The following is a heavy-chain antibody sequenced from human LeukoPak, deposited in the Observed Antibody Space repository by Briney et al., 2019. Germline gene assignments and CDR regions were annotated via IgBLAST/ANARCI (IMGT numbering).Heavy chain of an antibody. D-gene: IGHD3-10*01. V-gene: IGHV3-23*01. CDR1: GFTFSSYA. CDR3: AKDHLMVRGVTTDGFDP. Sequence: PGGSLRLSCAASGFTFSSYAMSWVRQAPGKGLEWVSAISGSGGSTYYADSVKGRFTISRDNSKNTLYLQMNSLRAEDTAVYYCAKDHLMVRGVTTDGFDPWGQGTLVTVSS. J-gene: IGHJ5*02. CDR2: ISGSGGST.